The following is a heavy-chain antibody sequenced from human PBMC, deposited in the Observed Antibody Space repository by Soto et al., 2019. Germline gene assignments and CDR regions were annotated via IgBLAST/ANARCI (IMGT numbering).Heavy chain of an antibody. Sequence: GESLKISCKGSGYSFTSYWIGWVRQMPGKGLERMGIIYPGDSDTRYSPSFQGQVTISADKSISTAYLQWSSLKASDTAMYYCARVTGTGEYYYGMDVWGQGTTVPVSS. CDR2: IYPGDSDT. CDR1: GYSFTSYW. V-gene: IGHV5-51*01. D-gene: IGHD1-20*01. CDR3: ARVTGTGEYYYGMDV. J-gene: IGHJ6*02.